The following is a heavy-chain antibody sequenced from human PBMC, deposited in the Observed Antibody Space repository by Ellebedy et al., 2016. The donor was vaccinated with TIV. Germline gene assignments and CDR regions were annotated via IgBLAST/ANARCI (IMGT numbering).Heavy chain of an antibody. J-gene: IGHJ4*02. V-gene: IGHV3-23*01. CDR1: GFTFSNYA. CDR2: FGGSGGSR. D-gene: IGHD3-10*01. CDR3: AKGDGSDYLYISSWDY. Sequence: GESLKISXAASGFTFSNYAMSWVRQAPGKGLEWVSTFGGSGGSRDYADSVRGRFTISRDDSKNTLFLQMNSLGDDDTAIYYCAKGDGSDYLYISSWDYWGQGTLVTVAS.